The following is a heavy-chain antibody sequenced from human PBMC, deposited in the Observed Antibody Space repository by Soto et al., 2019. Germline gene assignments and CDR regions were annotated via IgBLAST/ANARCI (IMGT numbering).Heavy chain of an antibody. CDR1: GGAFSSYS. V-gene: IGHV1-69*02. CDR3: ATKVTPTTFDHQISYIYMDV. Sequence: QVQLEHSGAEVKKPGSSVKVSCKASGGAFSSYSINWVRQAPGQGLEWVGRIIPILGVTNYAQKFLDRVTLSADKSTSTAYMELSSLRSDDTAVYYCATKVTPTTFDHQISYIYMDVRGKGATVTVSS. CDR2: IIPILGVT. D-gene: IGHD3-16*01. J-gene: IGHJ6*03.